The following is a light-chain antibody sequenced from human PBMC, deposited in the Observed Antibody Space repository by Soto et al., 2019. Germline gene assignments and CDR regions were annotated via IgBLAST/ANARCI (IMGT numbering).Light chain of an antibody. Sequence: EIVLTQSPATLSLSPGERATLSCRASQSVSSYLAWYQQKPGQAPRLLIYDASNRATGTPARFSGSGSGTDFTLTISSLEPEDFAVYYCQQRSNWRITFGQGTRLEIK. CDR3: QQRSNWRIT. CDR1: QSVSSY. CDR2: DAS. V-gene: IGKV3-11*01. J-gene: IGKJ5*01.